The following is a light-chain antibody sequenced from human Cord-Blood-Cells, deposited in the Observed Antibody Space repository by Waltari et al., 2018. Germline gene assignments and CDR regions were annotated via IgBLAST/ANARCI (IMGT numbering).Light chain of an antibody. Sequence: EIVLTQSPATLSLSPGERATLSCRASPSVSSYLAWYQQKPGQAPRLLIYDASNRATGIPARFSGSGSGTDFTLTISSLEPEDFAVYYCQQRSNWPPPMYTFGQGTKLEIK. V-gene: IGKV3-11*01. CDR1: PSVSSY. CDR2: DAS. CDR3: QQRSNWPPPMYT. J-gene: IGKJ2*01.